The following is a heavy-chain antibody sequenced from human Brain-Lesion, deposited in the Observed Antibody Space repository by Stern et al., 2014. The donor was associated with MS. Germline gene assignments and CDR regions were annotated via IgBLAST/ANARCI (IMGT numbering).Heavy chain of an antibody. CDR3: ARDYGDLEFDL. J-gene: IGHJ4*02. Sequence: QLQLQESGPGLVKPSQTLSLTCTVSGGPISSHSYYWSWIRQPAGKGLEGIGLIYASGNTNYTPSLKSRVSISVDTPKNQLSLRLGSVTASDTAVYYCARDYGDLEFDLWGQGTLVTVSS. CDR2: IYASGNT. D-gene: IGHD4-17*01. CDR1: GGPISSHSYY. V-gene: IGHV4-61*02.